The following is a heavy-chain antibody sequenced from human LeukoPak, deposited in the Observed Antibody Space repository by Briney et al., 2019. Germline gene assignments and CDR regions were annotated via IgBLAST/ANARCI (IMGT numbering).Heavy chain of an antibody. Sequence: GRSLRLSCAASGFTFSSYAMHWVRQAPGKGLEWVAVLSYDGTSKYYADSVKGPFTISRDNSKNTLYLQMNSLRAEDTAVYYCAAGEFFDYWGQGTLVTVSS. CDR1: GFTFSSYA. CDR3: AAGEFFDY. D-gene: IGHD3-10*01. CDR2: LSYDGTSK. J-gene: IGHJ4*02. V-gene: IGHV3-30-3*01.